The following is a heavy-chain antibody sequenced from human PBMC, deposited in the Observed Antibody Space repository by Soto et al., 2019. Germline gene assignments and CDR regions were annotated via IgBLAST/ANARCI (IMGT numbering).Heavy chain of an antibody. J-gene: IGHJ4*02. V-gene: IGHV4-30-2*01. Sequence: QLQLQESGSGLVKPSQTLSLTCAVSGGSISSGGYSWSWIRQPPGKGLEGGGYIYHSGSTYYNPSLKSRVTISVDRSKNQFSLKLSSVTAADTAVYYCARATYSSSWYYFDYWGQGTLVTVSS. CDR2: IYHSGST. CDR3: ARATYSSSWYYFDY. CDR1: GGSISSGGYS. D-gene: IGHD6-13*01.